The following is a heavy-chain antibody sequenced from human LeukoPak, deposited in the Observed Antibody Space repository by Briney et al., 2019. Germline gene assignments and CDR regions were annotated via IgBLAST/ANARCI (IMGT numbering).Heavy chain of an antibody. CDR3: ARGPAPQCNGGSCYLPGDY. CDR2: INNDGSSV. CDR1: GFTFSSHW. J-gene: IGHJ4*02. V-gene: IGHV3-74*01. D-gene: IGHD2-15*01. Sequence: GGSLRLSCAASGFTFSSHWMHWVRQAPGKGLVWLSRINNDGSSVSYADSVKGRFTISRDNAKNTLYLQMNSLGVEDTAVYYCARGPAPQCNGGSCYLPGDYWGQGTLVTVSS.